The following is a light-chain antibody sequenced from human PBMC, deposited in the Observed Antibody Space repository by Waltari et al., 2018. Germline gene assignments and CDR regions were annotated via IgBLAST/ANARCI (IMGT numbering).Light chain of an antibody. CDR1: NSDVGSYNL. J-gene: IGLJ3*02. V-gene: IGLV2-23*02. CDR3: FSYAGSRNWV. CDR2: EVT. Sequence: QSALTQAASVSGSPGQSITMSCTGTNSDVGSYNLVSCYQQHPGEAPKLMIFEVTKRPSGVSNRFSGSKSGNTASLTISGLQAEDEAHYYCFSYAGSRNWVFGGGTKLTVL.